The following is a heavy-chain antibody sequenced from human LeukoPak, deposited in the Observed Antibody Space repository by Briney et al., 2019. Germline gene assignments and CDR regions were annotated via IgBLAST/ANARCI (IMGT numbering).Heavy chain of an antibody. CDR1: GGSITTYY. J-gene: IGHJ4*02. D-gene: IGHD6-19*01. V-gene: IGHV4-59*12. CDR2: THYSGNT. CDR3: ARGPYTSGWFSFDY. Sequence: SETLSLTCTVSGGSITTYYWSWIRQPPGKGLEWIGYTHYSGNTNYNPSLKSRVTMSVDTSKNQFSLKLSSVTAADTAVYYCARGPYTSGWFSFDYWGQGNMVTVSS.